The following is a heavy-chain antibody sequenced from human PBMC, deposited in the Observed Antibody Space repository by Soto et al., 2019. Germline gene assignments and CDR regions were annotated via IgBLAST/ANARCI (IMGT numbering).Heavy chain of an antibody. Sequence: ASVKVSCKASGYTFTSYYMHLVRQAPGQGLEWMGIINPSGGSTSYAQKFQGRVTMTRDTSTSTVYMELSSLRSEDTAVYYCARSLTIFGVVIRSGLDYWGQGTLVTVSS. CDR2: INPSGGST. CDR3: ARSLTIFGVVIRSGLDY. CDR1: GYTFTSYY. D-gene: IGHD3-3*01. V-gene: IGHV1-46*01. J-gene: IGHJ4*02.